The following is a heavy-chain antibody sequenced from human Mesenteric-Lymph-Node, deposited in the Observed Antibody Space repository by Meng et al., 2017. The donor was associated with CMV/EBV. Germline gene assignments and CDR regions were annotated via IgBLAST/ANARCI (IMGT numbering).Heavy chain of an antibody. CDR1: GYH. J-gene: IGHJ2*01. Sequence: GYHWGWIRQLPHKGLEWIGDIYHRGTTHYSPSLRSRLTISMDMSQNQFSLQMSSVPSASPAFSFFAMTINPYYDSGDDEATWYFDLWGRGTLVTVSS. CDR2: IYHRGTT. V-gene: IGHV4-31*02. D-gene: IGHD3-22*01. CDR3: AMTINPYYDSGDDEATWYFDL.